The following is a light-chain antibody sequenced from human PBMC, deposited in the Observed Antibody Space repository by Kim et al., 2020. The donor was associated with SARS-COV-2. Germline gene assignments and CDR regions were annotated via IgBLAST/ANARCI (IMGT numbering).Light chain of an antibody. CDR3: QQYDNLWLT. J-gene: IGKJ4*01. CDR1: QDISNY. CDR2: DAS. Sequence: DIQMTQSPSSLSASVGDRVTITCQASQDISNYLNWYQQKPGKAPKLLIYDASNLETGVPSRFSGSGSGTDFTFTISSLQPEDIATYYCQQYDNLWLTFGGGTKVDNK. V-gene: IGKV1-33*01.